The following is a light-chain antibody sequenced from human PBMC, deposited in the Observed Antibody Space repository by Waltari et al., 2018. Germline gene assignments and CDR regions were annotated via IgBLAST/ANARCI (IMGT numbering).Light chain of an antibody. CDR3: HKYGISPLT. Sequence: EIVLTQSPATLSLSAGETATLSCRPSQSLSNSYLAWYQQKPGQSPRLLIFGGSFRAAGSPDRFVGSWSGTDFTLTISRLEPEDFAIYYCHKYGISPLTFGGGTKVEIK. V-gene: IGKV3-20*01. CDR2: GGS. J-gene: IGKJ4*01. CDR1: QSLSNSY.